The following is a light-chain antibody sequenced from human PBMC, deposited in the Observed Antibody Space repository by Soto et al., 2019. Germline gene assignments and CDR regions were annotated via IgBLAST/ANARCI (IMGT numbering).Light chain of an antibody. J-gene: IGKJ1*01. CDR2: GAS. CDR1: QSVSSSY. Sequence: PGERVPLSCMASQSVSSSYLTWHQQKPGQAPRLLIYGASTRATSIPARFSGSGSGTDFTLTISRLEPEDFAVYYCQQYGSSPWTFGQGTKVDIK. V-gene: IGKV3-20*01. CDR3: QQYGSSPWT.